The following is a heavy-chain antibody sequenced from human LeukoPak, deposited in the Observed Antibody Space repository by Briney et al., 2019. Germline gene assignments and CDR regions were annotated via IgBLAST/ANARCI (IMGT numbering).Heavy chain of an antibody. CDR2: IIPIFGTA. Sequence: ASVKVSCKASGGTFSSYAISWVRQAPGQGLEWMGGIIPIFGTANYAQKFQGRVTSTADESTSTAYMELSSLRSEDTAVYYCARDWDSYGAFDYWGQGTLVTVSS. CDR3: ARDWDSYGAFDY. J-gene: IGHJ4*02. V-gene: IGHV1-69*13. CDR1: GGTFSSYA. D-gene: IGHD5-18*01.